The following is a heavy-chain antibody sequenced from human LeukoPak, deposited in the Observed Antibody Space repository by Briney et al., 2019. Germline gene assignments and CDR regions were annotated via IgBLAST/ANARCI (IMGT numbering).Heavy chain of an antibody. CDR1: GFTFSDYY. D-gene: IGHD1-1*01. CDR2: ISSSGSTI. CDR3: ARDQLDAVARFRFSLSNVASLDY. J-gene: IGHJ4*02. V-gene: IGHV3-11*01. Sequence: GGSLRPSCAASGFTFSDYYMSWIRQAPGKGLEWVSYISSSGSTIYYADSVKGRFTISRDNAKNSLYLQRNSLRAEDTAGYYCARDQLDAVARFRFSLSNVASLDYWGQGTLVTVSS.